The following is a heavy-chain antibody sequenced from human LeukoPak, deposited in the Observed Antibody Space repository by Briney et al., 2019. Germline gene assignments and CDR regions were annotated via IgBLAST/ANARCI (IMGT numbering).Heavy chain of an antibody. Sequence: ASVKVSCRASGYTFTSYGISWVRQAPGQGLEWMGIINPSGGSTSYAQKFQGRVTMTRDTSTSTVYMELSSLRSEDTAVYYCARGSLEWPTNGDNAFDIWGQGTMVTVSS. D-gene: IGHD3-3*01. CDR1: GYTFTSYG. J-gene: IGHJ3*02. V-gene: IGHV1-46*01. CDR2: INPSGGST. CDR3: ARGSLEWPTNGDNAFDI.